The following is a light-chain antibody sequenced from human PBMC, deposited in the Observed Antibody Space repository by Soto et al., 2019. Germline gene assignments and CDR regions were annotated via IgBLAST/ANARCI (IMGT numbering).Light chain of an antibody. CDR1: SSDVGDFNY. CDR3: SSYSRSTTHVV. J-gene: IGLJ2*01. Sequence: QSVLTQPASVSGSPGRSVTISCTGTSSDVGDFNYVSWYQHLPGRAPKLIIYDVTNRPSGISYRFSASKSRRTACLTISGLQAEDEAYYDCSSYSRSTTHVVLGGGAKLPVL. CDR2: DVT. V-gene: IGLV2-14*03.